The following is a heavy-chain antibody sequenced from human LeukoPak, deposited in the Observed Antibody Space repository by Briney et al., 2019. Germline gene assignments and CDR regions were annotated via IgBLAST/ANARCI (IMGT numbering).Heavy chain of an antibody. D-gene: IGHD5-18*01. V-gene: IGHV3-66*02. CDR3: AMDTAMAYYFDY. J-gene: IGHJ4*02. CDR1: GFTVSSNY. CDR2: IYSGGST. Sequence: GGSLRLSCAASGFTVSSNYMSWVRQAPGKGLEWVSVIYSGGSTYYADSVKGRFTISRDNSKNTLYLQMNSLRAEDTAVYYCAMDTAMAYYFDYWGQGTLVTVSS.